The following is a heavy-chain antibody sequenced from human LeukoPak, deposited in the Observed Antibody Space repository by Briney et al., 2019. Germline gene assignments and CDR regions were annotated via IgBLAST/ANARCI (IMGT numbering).Heavy chain of an antibody. CDR3: ARAPGHDSHDWVSQFDC. Sequence: GGSLRLSCVASGFSLTDYWMSWVRQAPGKGLEWVANIKNDGSAKYYVESVKGRFTISRDNAKNSLYLLMNSLRAEDTAVYYCARAPGHDSHDWVSQFDCWGQGTLVTVSS. D-gene: IGHD5-12*01. CDR1: GFSLTDYW. CDR2: IKNDGSAK. J-gene: IGHJ4*02. V-gene: IGHV3-7*01.